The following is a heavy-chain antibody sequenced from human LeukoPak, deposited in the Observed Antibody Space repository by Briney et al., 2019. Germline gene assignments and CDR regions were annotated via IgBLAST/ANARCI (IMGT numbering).Heavy chain of an antibody. J-gene: IGHJ4*02. V-gene: IGHV3-23*01. D-gene: IGHD6-6*01. CDR1: GFTFSSYA. CDR2: ISNNGGYT. Sequence: PGGSLRLSCAASGFTFSSYAMSWVRQAPGKGLEWVSAISNNGGYTYYADSVQGRFTISRDNSKSTLCLQMNSLRAEDTAVYYCAKENIAARPPRVIDYWGQGTLVTVSS. CDR3: AKENIAARPPRVIDY.